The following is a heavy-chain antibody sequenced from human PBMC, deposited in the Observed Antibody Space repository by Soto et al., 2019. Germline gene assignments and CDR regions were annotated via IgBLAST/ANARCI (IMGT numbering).Heavy chain of an antibody. V-gene: IGHV3-30*18. CDR2: TSYDETNE. J-gene: IGHJ4*02. Sequence: QVQLVESGGGVVQPGRSLRLSCVASGFPFTAYAIHWVRQAPGKGLEWVAVTSYDETNEYYADSVKGRFTVSRDKSKNRLDLQMSSLRVEYTTVYYCAKSCDCSSASCYNPFDYCGQGTLVTVSS. D-gene: IGHD2-2*02. CDR3: AKSCDCSSASCYNPFDY. CDR1: GFPFTAYA.